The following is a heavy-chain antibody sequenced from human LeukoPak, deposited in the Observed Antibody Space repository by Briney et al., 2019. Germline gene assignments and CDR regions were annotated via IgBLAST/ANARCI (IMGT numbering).Heavy chain of an antibody. Sequence: SETLSLTCTVFGVSVSSGSYHWSWIRQPPGKGLEWIGYIYYSGSTNYNPSLKSRVTISLDTSKNQISLKLSSVTAADTAVYYCASGTSYPAYWGQGTLVTVSS. V-gene: IGHV4-61*01. CDR3: ASGTSYPAY. CDR2: IYYSGST. CDR1: GVSVSSGSYH. D-gene: IGHD3-16*02. J-gene: IGHJ4*02.